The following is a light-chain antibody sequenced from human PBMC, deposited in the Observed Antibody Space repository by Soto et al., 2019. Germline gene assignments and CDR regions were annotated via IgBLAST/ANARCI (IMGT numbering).Light chain of an antibody. Sequence: QSALTQPASVSGSPGQSITISCTGTSSDVGGFNYVSWYQQHPGKAPKLMIYEVSNRPSGVSNRFSGSKSGNTASLTVSGLQGEDEADYYCAAWDDSLNGPLFGGGTKLTVL. J-gene: IGLJ2*01. V-gene: IGLV2-14*01. CDR1: SSDVGGFNY. CDR2: EVS. CDR3: AAWDDSLNGPL.